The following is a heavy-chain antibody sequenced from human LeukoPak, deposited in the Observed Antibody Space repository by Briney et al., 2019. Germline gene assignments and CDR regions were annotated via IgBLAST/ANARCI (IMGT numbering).Heavy chain of an antibody. D-gene: IGHD6-13*01. Sequence: GGSLRLSCAASGFTFSSYAMSWVRQAPGKGLEWVSAISGSGGSTYYADSVKGGFTISRDNSKNTLYLQMNSLRAEDTAVYYCAREQARYSSSWYDYWGQGTLVTVSS. J-gene: IGHJ4*02. V-gene: IGHV3-23*01. CDR3: AREQARYSSSWYDY. CDR2: ISGSGGST. CDR1: GFTFSSYA.